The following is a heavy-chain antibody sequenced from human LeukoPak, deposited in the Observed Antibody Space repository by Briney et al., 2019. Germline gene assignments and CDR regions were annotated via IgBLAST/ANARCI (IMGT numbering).Heavy chain of an antibody. CDR2: IRYDGSNK. CDR3: ATREGHCSSTSCWGFADYYFDY. D-gene: IGHD2-2*01. Sequence: GGSLRLSCAASGFTFSSYGMHWVRQAPGKGLEWVAFIRYDGSNKYYADSVKGRFTISRDNSKNTLYLQMNSLRAEDTAVYYCATREGHCSSTSCWGFADYYFDYWGQGTLVTVSS. CDR1: GFTFSSYG. V-gene: IGHV3-30*02. J-gene: IGHJ4*02.